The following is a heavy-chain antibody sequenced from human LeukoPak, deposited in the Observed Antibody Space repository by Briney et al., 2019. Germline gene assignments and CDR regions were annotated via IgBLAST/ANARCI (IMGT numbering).Heavy chain of an antibody. D-gene: IGHD1-20*01. V-gene: IGHV4-61*02. CDR2: IYTSGST. J-gene: IGHJ5*02. Sequence: SETLSPTRTVLGGPISSGSYYWSWIRQPAGKGLEWIGRIYTSGSTNYNPSLKSRVTISVDTSKNQFSLKLSSVTAADTAVYYCARSVGVTGRYWFDPWGQGTLVTVSS. CDR3: ARSVGVTGRYWFDP. CDR1: GGPISSGSYY.